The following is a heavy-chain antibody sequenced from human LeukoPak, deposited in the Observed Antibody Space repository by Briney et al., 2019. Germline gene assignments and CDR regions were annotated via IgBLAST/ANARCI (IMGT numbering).Heavy chain of an antibody. D-gene: IGHD6-19*01. J-gene: IGHJ4*02. CDR2: ISGSGDST. CDR1: GFTFSSDA. V-gene: IGHV3-23*01. Sequence: PGGSLRLSCAPSGFTFSSDAMSWVRQAPGKGLEWVSGISGSGDSTFYADSVKGRFTISRDNSKNTLYLQMSSLRAEDTAVYDCAQDGHSTGWCVQYWGQGTLVTVSS. CDR3: AQDGHSTGWCVQY.